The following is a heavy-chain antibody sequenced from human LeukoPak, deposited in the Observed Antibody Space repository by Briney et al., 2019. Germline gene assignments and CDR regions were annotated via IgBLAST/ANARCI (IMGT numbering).Heavy chain of an antibody. V-gene: IGHV1-46*01. CDR2: INPSGGST. CDR1: GHTFTSYY. D-gene: IGHD3-10*01. CDR3: ARDRATYYYGSGTNHFDY. J-gene: IGHJ4*02. Sequence: ASVKVSCKASGHTFTSYYMHWVRQAPGQGLEWMGIINPSGGSTSYAQKFQGRVTMTRDTSTSTVYMELSSLRSDDTAVYYCARDRATYYYGSGTNHFDYWGQGTLVTVSS.